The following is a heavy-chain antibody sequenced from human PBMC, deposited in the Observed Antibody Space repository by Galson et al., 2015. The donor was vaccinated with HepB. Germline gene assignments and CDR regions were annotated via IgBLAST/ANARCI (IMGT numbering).Heavy chain of an antibody. CDR2: IRSKAYGGTT. J-gene: IGHJ4*02. CDR3: TRDRSTAAGPCDY. V-gene: IGHV3-49*04. D-gene: IGHD6-13*01. CDR1: GFTFGDYA. Sequence: SLRLSCAASGFTFGDYAMSWVRQAPGKGLEWVGFIRSKAYGGTTEYAASVKGRFTISRDDSKSIAYLQMNSLKTEDTAVYYCTRDRSTAAGPCDYWGQGTLVTVSS.